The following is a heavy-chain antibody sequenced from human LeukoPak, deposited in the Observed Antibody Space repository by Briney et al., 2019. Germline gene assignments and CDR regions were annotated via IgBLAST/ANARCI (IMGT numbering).Heavy chain of an antibody. CDR3: AKDRGYSYGYLSDY. J-gene: IGHJ4*02. Sequence: GGSLRLSCAASGFTFSSYSMNWVRQAPGKGLAWVSYISSSSSTIYYADSVKGRFTISRDNAKNSLYLQMNSLRAEDTAVYYCAKDRGYSYGYLSDYWGQGTLVTVSS. D-gene: IGHD5-18*01. CDR2: ISSSSSTI. CDR1: GFTFSSYS. V-gene: IGHV3-48*01.